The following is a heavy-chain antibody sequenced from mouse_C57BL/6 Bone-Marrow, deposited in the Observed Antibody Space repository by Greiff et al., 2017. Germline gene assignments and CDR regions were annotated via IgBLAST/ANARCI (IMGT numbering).Heavy chain of an antibody. V-gene: IGHV1-55*01. Sequence: QVQLQQPGAELVKPGASVKMSCKASGYTFTSYWITWVKQRPGQGLAWIGDIYPGSGSTSYDEKFKSKATLTVDPSSSTAYMQLSSLTSEDSAVYDCEREPPVITTVVATDYWGQGTTHTVSA. D-gene: IGHD1-1*01. CDR1: GYTFTSYW. CDR2: IYPGSGST. J-gene: IGHJ2*01. CDR3: EREPPVITTVVATDY.